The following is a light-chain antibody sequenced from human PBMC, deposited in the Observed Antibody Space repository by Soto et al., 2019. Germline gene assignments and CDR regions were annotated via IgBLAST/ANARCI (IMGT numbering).Light chain of an antibody. J-gene: IGKJ4*01. V-gene: IGKV3-15*01. CDR1: QSVSSN. CDR3: QQYDNWPPLT. CDR2: GAS. Sequence: EIVMTQSPATLSVSPGERATLSCRASQSVSSNLAWFQQKPGQAPRLLIYGASTRATDIPARFSGSGSGTEFTLTSSSLQSGDFAVYYCQQYDNWPPLTFGGGTKVEIK.